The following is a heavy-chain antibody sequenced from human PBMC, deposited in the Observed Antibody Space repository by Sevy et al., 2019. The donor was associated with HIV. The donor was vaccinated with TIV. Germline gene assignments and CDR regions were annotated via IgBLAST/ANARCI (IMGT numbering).Heavy chain of an antibody. J-gene: IGHJ5*02. CDR2: FDPQEGET. D-gene: IGHD3-10*01. Sequence: ASVKVSCKVSGYTLTDLSMHWVRQAPGKGHEWMGGFDPQEGETIYAQKFQGRVTMTEDTSTDTAYMELSSLRSEDTAVYYCAIRNTLTVRGVIASYNWFDPWGQGTLVTVSS. V-gene: IGHV1-24*01. CDR1: GYTLTDLS. CDR3: AIRNTLTVRGVIASYNWFDP.